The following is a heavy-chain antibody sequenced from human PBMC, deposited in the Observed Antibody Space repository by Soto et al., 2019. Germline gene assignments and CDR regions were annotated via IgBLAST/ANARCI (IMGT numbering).Heavy chain of an antibody. J-gene: IGHJ3*01. Sequence: QVQLQESGPGLVRPSETLSLTCTVAGDSVSSGSHHWNWIRQAPGKGLEWIGSIYFTGRTNHNPPLKSRVTISVDTSKNHLSLNLTSVTAADTAVYYCARDLVAIGGRVYAFDLWGQGTMVTVSS. CDR1: GDSVSSGSHH. CDR3: ARDLVAIGGRVYAFDL. D-gene: IGHD2-21*01. V-gene: IGHV4-61*03. CDR2: IYFTGRT.